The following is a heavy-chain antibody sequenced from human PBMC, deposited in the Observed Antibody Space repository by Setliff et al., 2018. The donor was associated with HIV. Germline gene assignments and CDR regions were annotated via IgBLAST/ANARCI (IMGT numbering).Heavy chain of an antibody. CDR3: ARSSSSSPFFLDY. CDR2: IYYSGST. D-gene: IGHD6-6*01. V-gene: IGHV4-59*12. CDR1: GGSISSYY. Sequence: SETLSLTCTVSGGSISSYYWSWIRQPPGKGLEWIGYIYYSGSTNYNPSLKSRVTISVDTSKNQFSLKLNSVTAADTAVYYCARSSSSSPFFLDYWGQGSLVTVSS. J-gene: IGHJ4*02.